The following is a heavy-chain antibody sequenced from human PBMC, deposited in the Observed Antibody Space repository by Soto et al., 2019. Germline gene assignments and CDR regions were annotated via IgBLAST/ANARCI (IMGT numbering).Heavy chain of an antibody. V-gene: IGHV1-3*01. CDR1: GHTFTSYA. Sequence: ASVKVSCKASGHTFTSYAMHWVRQAPGQRLEWMGWINAGNGNTKYSQKFQGRVTITRDTSASTAYMELSSLRSEDTAVYYCAPTRLNDSPAPNFDYWGQGTLVTVSS. D-gene: IGHD3-22*01. J-gene: IGHJ4*02. CDR3: APTRLNDSPAPNFDY. CDR2: INAGNGNT.